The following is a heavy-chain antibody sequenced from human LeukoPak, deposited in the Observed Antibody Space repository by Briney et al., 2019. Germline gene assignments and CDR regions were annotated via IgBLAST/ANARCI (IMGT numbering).Heavy chain of an antibody. J-gene: IGHJ3*02. CDR3: AKYGLGYCSGGSCYDDAFGI. Sequence: GGSLRLSCAASGFTFSSYAMSWVRQAPGKGLEWVSAISGSGGSTYYADSVKGRFTISRDNSKNTLYLQMNSLRAEDTAVYYCAKYGLGYCSGGSCYDDAFGIWGQGTMVTVSS. CDR2: ISGSGGST. D-gene: IGHD2-15*01. CDR1: GFTFSSYA. V-gene: IGHV3-23*01.